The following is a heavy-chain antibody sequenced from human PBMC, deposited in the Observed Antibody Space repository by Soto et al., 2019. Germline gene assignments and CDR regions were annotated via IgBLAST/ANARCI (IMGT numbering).Heavy chain of an antibody. J-gene: IGHJ3*02. CDR1: GFTFSSYS. Sequence: EVQLVESGGGLVKPGGSLRLSCAASGFTFSSYSMNWVRQAPGKGLEWVSSISSSSSYIYYADSVKDRFTISRDNAKNSRYLQMNSLRAEDTAVYYGARTAVAPDAFDIWGQGTMVTVSS. CDR2: ISSSSSYI. D-gene: IGHD6-19*01. V-gene: IGHV3-21*01. CDR3: ARTAVAPDAFDI.